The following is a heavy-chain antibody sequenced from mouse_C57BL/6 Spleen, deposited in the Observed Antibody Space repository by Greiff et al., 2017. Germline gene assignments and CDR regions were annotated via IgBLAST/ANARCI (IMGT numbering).Heavy chain of an antibody. CDR1: GYTFTSYW. Sequence: VKLQQPGAELVKPGASVKLSCKASGYTFTSYWMHWVKPRPGQGLEWIGMIHPNSGSTNYNEKFKSKATLTVDKSSSTAYMQLSSLTSEDSAVYYCARCYDYDFDYWGQGTTLTVSS. CDR2: IHPNSGST. J-gene: IGHJ2*01. V-gene: IGHV1-64*01. D-gene: IGHD2-4*01. CDR3: ARCYDYDFDY.